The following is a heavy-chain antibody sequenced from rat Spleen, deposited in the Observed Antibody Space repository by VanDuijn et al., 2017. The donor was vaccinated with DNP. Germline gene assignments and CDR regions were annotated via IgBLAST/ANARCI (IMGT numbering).Heavy chain of an antibody. J-gene: IGHJ2*01. V-gene: IGHV5-34*01. CDR3: ARRKAAPDY. Sequence: EVQLVESGGGLVQPGRSLKLSCLASGFTFSNYGMNWIRQAPGKGLEWVASISSSSSYIYYADTVKGRFTISRENAKNTLYLQMTSLRSEDTALYYCARRKAAPDYWGQGVMVTVSS. CDR2: ISSSSSYI. CDR1: GFTFSNYG. D-gene: IGHD1-2*01.